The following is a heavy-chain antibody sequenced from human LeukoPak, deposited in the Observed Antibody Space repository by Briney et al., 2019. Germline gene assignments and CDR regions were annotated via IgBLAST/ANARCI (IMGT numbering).Heavy chain of an antibody. V-gene: IGHV3-30*03. Sequence: GGSLRLSCAASGFTFRTYGMHWVRQAPGKGLEWVAVISYDGSNKYYADSVKGRFTISRDNSKNTLYLQMNSLRAEDTAVYYCARDGVAAAGTDYYYYYMDVWGKGTTVTVSS. CDR2: ISYDGSNK. J-gene: IGHJ6*03. D-gene: IGHD6-13*01. CDR1: GFTFRTYG. CDR3: ARDGVAAAGTDYYYYYMDV.